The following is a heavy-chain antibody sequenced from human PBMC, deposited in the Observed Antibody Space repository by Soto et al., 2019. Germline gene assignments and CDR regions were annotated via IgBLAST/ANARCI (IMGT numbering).Heavy chain of an antibody. CDR1: GFSLNTYT. J-gene: IGHJ3*02. D-gene: IGHD3-10*01. CDR3: ARDLDYYGSGSPDAFDI. V-gene: IGHV3-48*02. CDR2: ISSDSGTI. Sequence: PGGSLRLSCAASGFSLNTYTMNWVRQAPGKXLEWISHISSDSGTIYYADSVEGRFTISRDNARNSLYLQMDSLRDEDTAVYYCARDLDYYGSGSPDAFDIWGQGTMVTVSS.